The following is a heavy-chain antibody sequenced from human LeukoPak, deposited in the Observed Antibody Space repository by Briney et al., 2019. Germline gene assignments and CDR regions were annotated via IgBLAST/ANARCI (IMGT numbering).Heavy chain of an antibody. CDR3: ARDDCSGESCYRSWFDL. CDR1: GFTFSSYA. V-gene: IGHV3-30-3*01. Sequence: GRSLRLSCAASGFTFSSYAMNWVRQAPGKGLEWVALISYDGSNKNYADSVKGRFTISRDNSKNTLYLQMNSLRPEDTAIYYCARDDCSGESCYRSWFDLWGQGTLVTVSS. J-gene: IGHJ5*02. CDR2: ISYDGSNK. D-gene: IGHD2-15*01.